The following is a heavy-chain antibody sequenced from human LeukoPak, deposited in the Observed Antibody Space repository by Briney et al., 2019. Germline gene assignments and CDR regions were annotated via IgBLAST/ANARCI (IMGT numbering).Heavy chain of an antibody. CDR1: GGSISSYY. Sequence: SETLSLTCTVSGGSISSYYWSWIRQPPGKGLEWIGYIYYSGSTNYNPSLKSRVTISVDTSKNQFSLKLSSVTAADTAVYYCARRFSGRYYSPDAFDIWGQGTMVTVSS. CDR3: ARRFSGRYYSPDAFDI. D-gene: IGHD1-26*01. J-gene: IGHJ3*02. V-gene: IGHV4-59*08. CDR2: IYYSGST.